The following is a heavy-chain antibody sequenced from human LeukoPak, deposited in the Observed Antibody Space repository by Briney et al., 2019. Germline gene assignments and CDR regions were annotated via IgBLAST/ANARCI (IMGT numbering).Heavy chain of an antibody. CDR3: AKHSGGWKRDAFDI. CDR1: GFTFSSHA. CDR2: ISGSGGTT. D-gene: IGHD6-19*01. Sequence: PGGSLRLSCAASGFTFSSHAMSWVRQPPGKGPEWVATISGSGGTTYYADSVKGRFTISRDNSKNTLYLQMNSLRAEDTALYYCAKHSGGWKRDAFDIWGQGTVVTVSS. V-gene: IGHV3-23*01. J-gene: IGHJ3*02.